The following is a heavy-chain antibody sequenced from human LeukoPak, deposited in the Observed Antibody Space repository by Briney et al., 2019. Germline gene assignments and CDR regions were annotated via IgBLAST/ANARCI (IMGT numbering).Heavy chain of an antibody. CDR1: GFTFDDYA. J-gene: IGHJ3*02. D-gene: IGHD6-19*01. CDR3: AKDIRAVAGASSAFDI. Sequence: GGSLRLSCAASGFTFDDYAMHWVRQAPGKGLEWVSGISWNSGSIGYADSVKGRFAISRDNAKNSLYLQMNSLRAEDMALYYCAKDIRAVAGASSAFDIWGQGTMVTVSS. V-gene: IGHV3-9*03. CDR2: ISWNSGSI.